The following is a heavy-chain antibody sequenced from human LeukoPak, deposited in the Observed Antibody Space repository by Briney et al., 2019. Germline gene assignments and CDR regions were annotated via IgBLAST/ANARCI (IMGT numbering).Heavy chain of an antibody. D-gene: IGHD5-18*01. V-gene: IGHV3-21*01. CDR3: ARDPSSYNYGSPR. J-gene: IGHJ4*02. CDR1: GFTFSSYS. Sequence: PGGSLRLSCAASGFTFSSYSMNWVRQAPGKGLEWVSSISSSSSYIYYADSVKGRFTISRDNAKNSLYLQMNGLGAEDTAVYYCARDPSSYNYGSPRWGQGTLVTVSS. CDR2: ISSSSSYI.